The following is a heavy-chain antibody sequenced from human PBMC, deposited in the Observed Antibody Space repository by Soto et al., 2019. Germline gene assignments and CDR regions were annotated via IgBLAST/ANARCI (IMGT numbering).Heavy chain of an antibody. J-gene: IGHJ6*02. Sequence: QVQLVQSGAEVKKPGSSVKVSCKSSGGTFRSYTISWVRQAPGQGLEWMGRIIPILGIANYAQKFQDRVKITSDKTTSTAYMELSSLRSEDTAVYYCGGCCSGGSCLTMDVWGQGTMVTVSS. CDR3: GGCCSGGSCLTMDV. CDR1: GGTFRSYT. CDR2: IIPILGIA. V-gene: IGHV1-69*02. D-gene: IGHD2-15*01.